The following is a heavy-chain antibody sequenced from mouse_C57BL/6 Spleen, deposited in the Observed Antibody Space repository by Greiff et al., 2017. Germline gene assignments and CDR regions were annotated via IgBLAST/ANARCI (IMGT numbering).Heavy chain of an antibody. J-gene: IGHJ3*01. V-gene: IGHV1-54*01. D-gene: IGHD1-1*01. CDR2: INPGSGGT. CDR3: ARRHYYGSTDGFAY. CDR1: GYAFTNYL. Sequence: QVQLQQSGAELVRPGTSVKVSCKASGYAFTNYLIEWVKQRPGQGLEWIGVINPGSGGTNYNEKFKGKATLTADKSSSTAYMQLSSLTSEDSAVYFCARRHYYGSTDGFAYWGQGTLVTVSA.